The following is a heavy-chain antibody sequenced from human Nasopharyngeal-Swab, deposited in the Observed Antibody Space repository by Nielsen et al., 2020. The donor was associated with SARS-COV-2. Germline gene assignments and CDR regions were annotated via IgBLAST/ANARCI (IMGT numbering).Heavy chain of an antibody. D-gene: IGHD3-3*01. CDR2: ISSSSSYI. CDR1: GFTFNNYN. Sequence: GGSLRLSCAASGFTFNNYNFNWVRQAPGKGLEWVSSISSSSSYINYADSVKGRFTISRDNAKNSLYLQMNSLRAEDTAVYYCAREGLDYDFWSAYFMDVWGQGTTVTVSS. V-gene: IGHV3-21*01. CDR3: AREGLDYDFWSAYFMDV. J-gene: IGHJ6*02.